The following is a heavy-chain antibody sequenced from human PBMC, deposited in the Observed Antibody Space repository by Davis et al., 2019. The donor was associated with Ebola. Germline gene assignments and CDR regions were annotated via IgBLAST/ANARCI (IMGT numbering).Heavy chain of an antibody. V-gene: IGHV3-23*01. D-gene: IGHD5-18*01. CDR1: GFTFSSYA. Sequence: GESLKISCAASGFTFSSYAMSWVRQAPGKGLEWVSAISGSGGSTYYADSVKGRFTISRDNSKNTLYLQMNSLRAEDTAVYYCAKDRYSYGKFDYWGQGTLVTVSS. CDR2: ISGSGGST. CDR3: AKDRYSYGKFDY. J-gene: IGHJ4*02.